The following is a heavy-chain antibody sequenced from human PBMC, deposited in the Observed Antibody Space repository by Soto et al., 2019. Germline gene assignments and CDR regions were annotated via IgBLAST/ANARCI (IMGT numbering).Heavy chain of an antibody. CDR3: ARRYGYSFEY. CDR1: GGSISSYY. D-gene: IGHD1-1*01. V-gene: IGHV4-59*08. Sequence: QVQLHESGPGLVKPSETLSLTCTVSGGSISSYYWSWIRQPPGKGLEWIGYIYYSGSTNYNPSLKSRVTISVDTSKNQFSLKLSSVTAADTAVYYCARRYGYSFEYGGKGTLVTVSS. J-gene: IGHJ4*02. CDR2: IYYSGST.